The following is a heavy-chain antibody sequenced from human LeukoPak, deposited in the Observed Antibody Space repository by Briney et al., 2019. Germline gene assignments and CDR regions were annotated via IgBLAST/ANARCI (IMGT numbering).Heavy chain of an antibody. J-gene: IGHJ4*02. CDR2: IRYDGSNK. V-gene: IGHV3-30*02. D-gene: IGHD3-3*01. CDR1: GFTFSSYG. CDR3: AKVYDDFWSGYYTGPLDY. Sequence: SGGSLRLSCAASGFTFSSYGMHWVRQAPGKGLEWVAFIRYDGSNKYYADSVKGRFTISRDNSKNTLYLQMNSLRAEDTAVYYCAKVYDDFWSGYYTGPLDYWGQGTLVTVSS.